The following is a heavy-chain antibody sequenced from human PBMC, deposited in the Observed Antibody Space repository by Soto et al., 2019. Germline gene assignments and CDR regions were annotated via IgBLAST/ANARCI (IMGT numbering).Heavy chain of an antibody. CDR3: ARDPDSSGWSYYFDY. Sequence: QVQLVESGGGXVQPGRSLXLSCAASGFTFSSYGMHWVRQAPGKGLEWVAVIWYDGSNKYYADSVKGRFTISRDNSKNTLYLQMNSLRAEDTAVYYCARDPDSSGWSYYFDYWGQGTLVTVSS. CDR2: IWYDGSNK. CDR1: GFTFSSYG. D-gene: IGHD6-19*01. J-gene: IGHJ4*02. V-gene: IGHV3-33*01.